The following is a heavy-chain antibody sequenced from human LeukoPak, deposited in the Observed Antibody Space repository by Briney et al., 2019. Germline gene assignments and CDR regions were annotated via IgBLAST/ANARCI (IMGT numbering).Heavy chain of an antibody. CDR2: ISWNSGSI. J-gene: IGHJ6*03. CDR1: GFTFDDYA. Sequence: QPGGSLRLSCAASGFTFDDYAMHWVRQAPGKGLEWVSGISWNSGSIGYADSVKGRFTISRDNAKNSLYLQMNSLRAEDTALYYCAREQVGASAVSYYYYMDVWGKGTTVTVSS. D-gene: IGHD1-26*01. CDR3: AREQVGASAVSYYYYMDV. V-gene: IGHV3-9*01.